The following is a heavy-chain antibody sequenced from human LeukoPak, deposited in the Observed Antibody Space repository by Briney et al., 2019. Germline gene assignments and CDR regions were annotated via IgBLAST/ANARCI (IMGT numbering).Heavy chain of an antibody. CDR2: IYSGGST. CDR3: ARDGFSSGYPYDAFDI. V-gene: IGHV3-53*01. CDR1: GFTVSSNY. D-gene: IGHD3-22*01. J-gene: IGHJ3*02. Sequence: PGGSLRLSCAAPGFTVSSNYMSWVRQAPGKGLEWVSVIYSGGSTYYADSVKGRFTISRDNSKNTLYLQMNSLRAEDTAVYYCARDGFSSGYPYDAFDIWGQGTMVTVSS.